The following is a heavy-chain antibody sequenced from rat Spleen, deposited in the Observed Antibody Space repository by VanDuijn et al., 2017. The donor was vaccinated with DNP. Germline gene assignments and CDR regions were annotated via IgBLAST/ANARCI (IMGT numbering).Heavy chain of an antibody. J-gene: IGHJ3*01. CDR3: ATPNWGGFAY. V-gene: IGHV5S13*01. D-gene: IGHD3-6*01. CDR1: GFTFSFYG. CDR2: ISATGGST. Sequence: EVQLVESGGGLVQPGRSLKLSCAASGFTFSFYGMAWVRQAPKKGLEWVASISATGGSTSYRDSVTGRFTISRDNAKTTLYLQMDSLRSEDTATYYCATPNWGGFAYWGQGTLVTVSS.